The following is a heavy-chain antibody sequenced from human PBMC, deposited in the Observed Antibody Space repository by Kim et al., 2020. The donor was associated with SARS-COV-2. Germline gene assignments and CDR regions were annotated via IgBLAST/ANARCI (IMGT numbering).Heavy chain of an antibody. V-gene: IGHV4-61*02. J-gene: IGHJ5*02. CDR2: IYTSGST. Sequence: SETLSLTCTVSGGSISSGSYYWSWIRQPAGKGLEWIGRIYTSGSTNYNPSLKSRVTISVDTSKNQFSLKLSSVTAADTAVYYCAREGIVVVPAAFYNWFDPWGEGTLVTVSS. CDR1: GGSISSGSYY. D-gene: IGHD2-2*01. CDR3: AREGIVVVPAAFYNWFDP.